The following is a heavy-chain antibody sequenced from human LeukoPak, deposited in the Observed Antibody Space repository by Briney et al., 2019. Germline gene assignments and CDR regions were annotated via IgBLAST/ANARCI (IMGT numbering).Heavy chain of an antibody. Sequence: GGSLRLSCAASGFTFSTYSMNWVRQAPGKGLEWVALIWYDGNNKYYVDSVKGRFTVSRDNSKNTLYLQMNSLRAEDTGVYYCARVDVSAYWGQGTLVTVSS. CDR1: GFTFSTYS. J-gene: IGHJ4*02. CDR2: IWYDGNNK. D-gene: IGHD3-16*02. CDR3: ARVDVSAY. V-gene: IGHV3-33*08.